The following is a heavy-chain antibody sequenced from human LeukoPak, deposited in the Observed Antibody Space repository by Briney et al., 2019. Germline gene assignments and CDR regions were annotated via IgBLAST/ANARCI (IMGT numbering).Heavy chain of an antibody. D-gene: IGHD5-24*01. CDR2: IYYSGST. Sequence: PSETLSLTCTVSGGSISSYYWSWIRQPPGKGLEWIGYIYYSGSTNYNPSLKSRVTISVDTSKNQFSLKRSSVTAADTAVYYCAREREGDFDYWGQGTLVTVSS. V-gene: IGHV4-59*01. J-gene: IGHJ4*02. CDR1: GGSISSYY. CDR3: AREREGDFDY.